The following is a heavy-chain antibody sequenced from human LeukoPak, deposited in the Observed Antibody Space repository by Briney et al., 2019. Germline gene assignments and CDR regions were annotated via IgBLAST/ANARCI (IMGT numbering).Heavy chain of an antibody. CDR2: ISDNGRST. CDR1: GFIFSNYA. Sequence: GGSLRLSCAASGFIFSNYAMHWIRQAPGKGLEHVSAISDNGRSTFYTNSVKDRFTISRDNSKNTLFLQMGGLRPGDMAVYYCARDGGGSPDHWGQGTLVTVSS. J-gene: IGHJ4*02. V-gene: IGHV3-64*01. CDR3: ARDGGGSPDH. D-gene: IGHD1-26*01.